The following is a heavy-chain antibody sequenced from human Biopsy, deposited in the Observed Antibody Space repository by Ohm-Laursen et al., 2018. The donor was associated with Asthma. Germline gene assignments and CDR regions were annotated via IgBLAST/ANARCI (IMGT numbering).Heavy chain of an antibody. CDR2: ISNDGKNE. J-gene: IGHJ3*01. CDR3: VKALGGGDGFDV. V-gene: IGHV3-30-3*02. CDR1: GFTFSRYV. Sequence: SLRLSCAASGFTFSRYVMHWVRQAPGKGLEWVAVISNDGKNEYYGDSVKGRFTISRDKSKTTLSLQMNSLTEGDTAVYYCVKALGGGDGFDVWGLGTTVTVSS.